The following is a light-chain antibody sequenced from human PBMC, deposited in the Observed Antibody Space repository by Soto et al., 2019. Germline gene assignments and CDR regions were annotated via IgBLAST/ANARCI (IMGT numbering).Light chain of an antibody. Sequence: EIVLTQSPGTLSVSLGERATLSCRASQSISSSYLAIAWYQQKPGQPPRLLIYGASSRATGIPDRFSGSGSATDFTLTISRLEPEDFAVYYCQQHDSSPWTFGQGTRVEIK. CDR1: QSISSSY. J-gene: IGKJ1*01. V-gene: IGKV3-20*01. CDR3: QQHDSSPWT. CDR2: GAS.